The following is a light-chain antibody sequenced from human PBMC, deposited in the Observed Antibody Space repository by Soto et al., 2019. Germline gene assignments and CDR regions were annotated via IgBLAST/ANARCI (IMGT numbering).Light chain of an antibody. CDR1: SGHSSYI. Sequence: QLVLTQSSSASASLGSSVKLTSTLSSGHSSYIIAWHQQQPGKAPRYLMKLEGSGSYNKGSGVPDRFSGSSSGADRYLTISNLQFEDEADYYCETWDSNTRVFGGGTMLTVL. V-gene: IGLV4-60*02. CDR3: ETWDSNTRV. J-gene: IGLJ2*01. CDR2: LEGSGSY.